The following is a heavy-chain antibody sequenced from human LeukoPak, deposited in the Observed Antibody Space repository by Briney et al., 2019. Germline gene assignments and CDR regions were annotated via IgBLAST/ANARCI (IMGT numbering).Heavy chain of an antibody. CDR2: ISSSGSTI. V-gene: IGHV3-11*04. J-gene: IGHJ4*02. D-gene: IGHD6-13*01. Sequence: PGGSLRLSCAASGLTVSSNYMSWVRQAPGKGLEWVSYISSSGSTIYYADSVKGRFTISRDNAKNSLYLQMNSLRAEDTAVYYCARALPSSWYFFDYWGQGTLVTVSS. CDR3: ARALPSSWYFFDY. CDR1: GLTVSSNY.